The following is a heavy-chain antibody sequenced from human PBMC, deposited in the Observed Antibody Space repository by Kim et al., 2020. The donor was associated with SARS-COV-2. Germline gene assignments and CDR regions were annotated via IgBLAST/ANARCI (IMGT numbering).Heavy chain of an antibody. D-gene: IGHD3-22*01. CDR3: AKDLDYYDSSGYSDY. J-gene: IGHJ4*02. CDR1: GFTFSSYG. V-gene: IGHV3-30*18. CDR2: ISYDGSNK. Sequence: GPLRLSCAASGFTFSSYGMHWVRQAPGKGLEWVAVISYDGSNKYYADSVKGRFTISRDNSKNTLYLQMNSLRAEDTSVYYCAKDLDYYDSSGYSDYWGQGTLVTVSS.